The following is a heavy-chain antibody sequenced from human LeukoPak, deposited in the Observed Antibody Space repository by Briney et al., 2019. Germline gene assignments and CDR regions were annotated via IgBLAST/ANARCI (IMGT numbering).Heavy chain of an antibody. J-gene: IGHJ3*02. CDR1: GGSFSGYY. CDR3: ARDLKGLYDYVWGSYRSSDAFDI. V-gene: IGHV4-34*01. Sequence: SETLSLTCAVYGGSFSGYYWSWIRQPPGKGLEWVGEINHSGSTNYNPSLKSRVTISVDTSKNQFSLKLSSVTAADTAVYYCARDLKGLYDYVWGSYRSSDAFDIWGQGTMVTVSS. D-gene: IGHD3-16*02. CDR2: INHSGST.